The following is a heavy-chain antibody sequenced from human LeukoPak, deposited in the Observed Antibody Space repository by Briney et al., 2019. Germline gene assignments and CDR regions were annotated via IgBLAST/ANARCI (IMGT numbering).Heavy chain of an antibody. CDR3: ARGGGYSYGYPAYYYMDV. J-gene: IGHJ6*03. CDR1: GGSIGSYY. D-gene: IGHD5-18*01. Sequence: PSETLSLTCTVSGGSIGSYYWSWIRQPPGKGLEWIGYIYYSGSTNYNPSLKSRVTISVDTSKNQFSLKLSSVTAADTAVYYCARGGGYSYGYPAYYYMDVWGKGTTVTVSS. CDR2: IYYSGST. V-gene: IGHV4-59*01.